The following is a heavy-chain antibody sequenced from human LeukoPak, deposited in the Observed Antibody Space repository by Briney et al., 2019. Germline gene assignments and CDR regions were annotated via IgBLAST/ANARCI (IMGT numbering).Heavy chain of an antibody. J-gene: IGHJ5*02. D-gene: IGHD3-16*01. CDR2: IYTSGST. CDR3: ARAPRGGAGDPNWFDP. V-gene: IGHV4-4*07. Sequence: KPSETLSLTCIVSGGSISSYYWSWIRQPAGKGLEWIGRIYTSGSTTYNPSLKSRVTMSLDMSKNQFFLKLNSVTAADTAVYFCARAPRGGAGDPNWFDPWGQGALVTVSS. CDR1: GGSISSYY.